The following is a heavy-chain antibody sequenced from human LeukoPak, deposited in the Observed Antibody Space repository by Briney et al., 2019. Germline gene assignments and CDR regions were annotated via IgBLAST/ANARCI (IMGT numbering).Heavy chain of an antibody. CDR3: ARDPYSSSWYWFDP. J-gene: IGHJ5*02. CDR2: INHRGST. Sequence: SETQSLTCAVYGGSFSGYYWSWIRQPPGKGLEWIGEINHRGSTNYNPSLKSRVTISVDKSKNQFSLKLSSVTAADTAVYYCARDPYSSSWYWFDPWGQGTLVTVSS. CDR1: GGSFSGYY. D-gene: IGHD6-13*01. V-gene: IGHV4-34*01.